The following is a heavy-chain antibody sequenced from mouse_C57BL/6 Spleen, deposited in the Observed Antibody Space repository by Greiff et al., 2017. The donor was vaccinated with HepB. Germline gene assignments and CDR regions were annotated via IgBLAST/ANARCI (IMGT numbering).Heavy chain of an antibody. J-gene: IGHJ3*01. CDR1: GFTFSNYW. V-gene: IGHV6-3*01. Sequence: EVKLVESGGGFVQPGGSMKLSCVASGFTFSNYWMNWVSQSPEKGLEWVAQIGWKSDNYATAYAESLKGRFTISRDDSKSSVYLQMNNLRAEDTGIYYCTYYGSSPWFAYWGQGTLVTVSA. D-gene: IGHD1-1*01. CDR3: TYYGSSPWFAY. CDR2: IGWKSDNYAT.